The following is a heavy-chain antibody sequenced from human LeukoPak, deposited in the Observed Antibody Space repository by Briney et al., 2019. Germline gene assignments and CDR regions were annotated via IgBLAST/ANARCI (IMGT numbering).Heavy chain of an antibody. CDR3: ARGVWFGDSPYFDY. CDR1: GFTFSSYG. V-gene: IGHV3-33*01. CDR2: IWYDGSNK. Sequence: TGGSLRLSCAASGFTFSSYGMHWVRQAPGKGLEWVAVIWYDGSNKYYADSVKGRFTISRGNSKNTLYLQMNSLRAEDTAVYYCARGVWFGDSPYFDYWGQGTLVTVSS. J-gene: IGHJ4*02. D-gene: IGHD3-10*01.